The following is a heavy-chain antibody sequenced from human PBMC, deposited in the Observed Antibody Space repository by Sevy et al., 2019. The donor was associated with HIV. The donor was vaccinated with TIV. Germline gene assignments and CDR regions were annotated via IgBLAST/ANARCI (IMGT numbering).Heavy chain of an antibody. CDR2: IYSDGST. CDR1: GFPVSSNY. CDR3: ARGKSGYGYGLDY. D-gene: IGHD5-18*01. J-gene: IGHJ4*02. V-gene: IGHV3-66*01. Sequence: GGSLRLSCAASGFPVSSNYMSWVRQAPGKGLEWVSVIYSDGSTYHADSVKGRFTISRDNSNNTLYLQMKSLRVEDTAVYYCARGKSGYGYGLDYWGQGTLVTVSS.